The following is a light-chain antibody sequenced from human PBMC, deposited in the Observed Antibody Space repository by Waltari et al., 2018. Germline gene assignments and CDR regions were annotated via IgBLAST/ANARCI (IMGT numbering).Light chain of an antibody. Sequence: QSVLTQAPSVSGTPGQRVTISCSGTNYNNGSGPGNWYQQVPEMSPKPLIYSNDRRPSGVPDRFSGSKSGTSASLAISGLQSEDEADYYCATWDGRVNGVLFGGGTKVTVL. J-gene: IGLJ2*01. V-gene: IGLV1-44*01. CDR3: ATWDGRVNGVL. CDR1: NYNNGSGP. CDR2: SND.